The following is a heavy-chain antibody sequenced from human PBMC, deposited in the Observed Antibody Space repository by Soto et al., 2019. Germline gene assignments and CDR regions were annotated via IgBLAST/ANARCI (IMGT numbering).Heavy chain of an antibody. CDR2: ISSNGGST. D-gene: IGHD3-9*01. CDR3: VKDFPYYDILTGYSDY. CDR1: GFTFSSYA. Sequence: GGSLRLSCSASGFTFSSYAMHWVRQAPGKGLEYVSAISSNGGSTYYADSVKGRFTISRDNSKNTLYLQMSSLRAEDTAVYYCVKDFPYYDILTGYSDYWGQGTLVTVSS. V-gene: IGHV3-64D*06. J-gene: IGHJ4*02.